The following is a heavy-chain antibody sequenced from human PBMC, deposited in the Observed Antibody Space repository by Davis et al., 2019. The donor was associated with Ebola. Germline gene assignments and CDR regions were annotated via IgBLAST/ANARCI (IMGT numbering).Heavy chain of an antibody. Sequence: SETLSLTCAVYGGSFSGYYWNWIRQPPGKGLEWIGEINHSGSTNYNPSLKSRVTISVDTSKNQFSLKLSSVTAADTAVYYCARVRVVPAAIVGRYYYYGMDVWGQGTTVTVSS. D-gene: IGHD2-2*02. J-gene: IGHJ6*02. CDR2: INHSGST. CDR1: GGSFSGYY. CDR3: ARVRVVPAAIVGRYYYYGMDV. V-gene: IGHV4-34*01.